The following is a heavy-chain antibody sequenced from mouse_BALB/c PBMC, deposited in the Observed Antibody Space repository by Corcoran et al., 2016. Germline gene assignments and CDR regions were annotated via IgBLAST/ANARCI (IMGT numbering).Heavy chain of an antibody. Sequence: QVQLQQSGPELVKHGALVKISCKASGYTFTSDAINWVKQRPGQGLDWIGWIYPGDGSTKYNEKFKGKATLTADKSSSTAYMQLSSLTSENSAVYFCARRYGNQAWFAYWGQGTLVTVSA. D-gene: IGHD2-10*02. CDR3: ARRYGNQAWFAY. CDR1: GYTFTSDA. V-gene: IGHV1S56*01. CDR2: IYPGDGST. J-gene: IGHJ3*01.